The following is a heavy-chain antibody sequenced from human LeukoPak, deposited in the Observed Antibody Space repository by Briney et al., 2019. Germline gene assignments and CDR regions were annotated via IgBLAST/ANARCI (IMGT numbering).Heavy chain of an antibody. CDR3: AGGGFGEAYYYYYYMDV. V-gene: IGHV3-30*02. CDR1: GFTFSGYG. J-gene: IGHJ6*03. Sequence: PGGSLRLSCATSGFTFSGYGMHWVRQAPGKGLEWAAFIRYDGSKKYYADSVKGRFTISRDNSKNTLFLQMNSLRAEDTAVYYCAGGGFGEAYYYYYYMDVWGKGTTVTVSS. D-gene: IGHD3-10*01. CDR2: IRYDGSKK.